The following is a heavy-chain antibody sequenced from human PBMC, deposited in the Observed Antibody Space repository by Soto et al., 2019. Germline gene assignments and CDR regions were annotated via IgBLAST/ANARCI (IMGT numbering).Heavy chain of an antibody. V-gene: IGHV4-39*01. J-gene: IGHJ4*01. D-gene: IGHD3-3*01. Sequence: PSETLSLTCSVSGGSISTSSYFWGWIRQPPGKGLEWVGAVHYSGSANYRSSLQSRVTISVDTSQNQFSLKLSSVTAADTAVYYCARGRQIFGVVIIGGAIDYWGHGTLVTVS. CDR2: VHYSGSA. CDR3: ARGRQIFGVVIIGGAIDY. CDR1: GGSISTSSYF.